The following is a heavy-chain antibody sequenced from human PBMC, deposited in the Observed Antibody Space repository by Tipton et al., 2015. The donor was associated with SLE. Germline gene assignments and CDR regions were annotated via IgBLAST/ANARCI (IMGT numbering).Heavy chain of an antibody. D-gene: IGHD1-26*01. CDR2: IYHSGST. J-gene: IGHJ4*02. CDR3: ARVSRGSRTDYFDY. Sequence: TLSLTCTVSGGSISSSSYYWGWIRQPPGKGLEWIGSIYHSGSTYYNPSLKSRVTISVDTSKNQFSLKLSSVTAADTAVYYCARVSRGSRTDYFDYWGQGTLVTVSS. V-gene: IGHV4-39*07. CDR1: GGSISSSSYY.